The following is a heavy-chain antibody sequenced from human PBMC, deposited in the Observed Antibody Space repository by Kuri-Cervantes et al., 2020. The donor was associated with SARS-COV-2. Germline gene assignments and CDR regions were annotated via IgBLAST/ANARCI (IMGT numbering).Heavy chain of an antibody. CDR1: GFTFDDYG. CDR2: INWNGGST. Sequence: GESLKISCAASGFTFDDYGMSWVRQAPGKGLEWVSGINWNGGSTGYADPVKGRFTISRDNAKNSLYLQMNSLRAEDTALYYCARAGDIVVEGPAVPPPHWYFDLWGRGTLVTVSS. J-gene: IGHJ2*01. D-gene: IGHD2-2*01. V-gene: IGHV3-20*04. CDR3: ARAGDIVVEGPAVPPPHWYFDL.